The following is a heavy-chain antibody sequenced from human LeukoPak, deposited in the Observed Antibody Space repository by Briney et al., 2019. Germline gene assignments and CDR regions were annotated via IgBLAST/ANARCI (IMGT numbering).Heavy chain of an antibody. J-gene: IGHJ5*02. CDR3: ARDRCSGGSCYDWFDP. V-gene: IGHV3-7*01. D-gene: IGHD2-15*01. CDR2: IKQDGNEK. Sequence: GGSLRLSCAASGFTFSRSWMSWVRQAPGKGLEWVANIKQDGNEKYYVDSVKGRFTISRDNAKNSLYLQMNNLRAEDTSVYYCARDRCSGGSCYDWFDPWGQGTLVTVSS. CDR1: GFTFSRSW.